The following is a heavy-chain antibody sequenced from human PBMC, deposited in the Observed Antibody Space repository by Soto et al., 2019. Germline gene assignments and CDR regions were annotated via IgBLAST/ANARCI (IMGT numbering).Heavy chain of an antibody. Sequence: SLRLSCAASGFTFSSYAMSWVRQAPGKGLEWVSAISGSGGSTYYADSVKGRFTISRDNSKNTLYLQMNSLRAEDTAVYYCAKDADYYDSSGYYFDYWGQGTLVTVSS. J-gene: IGHJ4*02. CDR2: ISGSGGST. CDR1: GFTFSSYA. CDR3: AKDADYYDSSGYYFDY. D-gene: IGHD3-22*01. V-gene: IGHV3-23*01.